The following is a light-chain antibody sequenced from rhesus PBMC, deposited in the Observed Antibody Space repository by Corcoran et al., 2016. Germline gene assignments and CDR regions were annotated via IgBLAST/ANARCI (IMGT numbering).Light chain of an antibody. V-gene: IGKV1-74*01. CDR2: KAS. CDR1: ENVNNY. J-gene: IGKJ2*01. Sequence: DIQMTQSPSSLSASVGDRVTITCRASENVNNYLNWYQQKPGKAPKLLIYKASTLQSGVPSRFSGTGSGTDYTFPIISLQPEDVATYYCQHGYGTPYSFGQGTKVEIK. CDR3: QHGYGTPYS.